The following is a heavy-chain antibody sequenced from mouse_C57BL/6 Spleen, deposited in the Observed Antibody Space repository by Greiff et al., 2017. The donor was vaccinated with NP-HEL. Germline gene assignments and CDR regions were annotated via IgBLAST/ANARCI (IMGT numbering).Heavy chain of an antibody. Sequence: EVKVEESGEGLVKPGGSLKLSCAASGFTFSSYAMSWVRQTPEKRLEWVAYISSGGDYIYYADTVKGRFTISRDNARNTLYLQMSSLKSEDTAMYYCTRDEDSSGYDGDAYWGQGTLVTVSA. CDR1: GFTFSSYA. J-gene: IGHJ3*01. CDR2: ISSGGDYI. CDR3: TRDEDSSGYDGDAY. D-gene: IGHD3-2*02. V-gene: IGHV5-9-1*02.